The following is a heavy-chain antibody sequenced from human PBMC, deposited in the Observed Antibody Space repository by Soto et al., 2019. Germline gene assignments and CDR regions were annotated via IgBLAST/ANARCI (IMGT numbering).Heavy chain of an antibody. J-gene: IGHJ4*02. CDR1: GGSISSYY. V-gene: IGHV4-59*08. CDR2: IYYSGST. D-gene: IGHD3-3*01. CDR3: ARHRFLEWSPYYFDY. Sequence: SETLSLTCTVSGGSISSYYWSWIRQPPGKGLEWIGYIYYSGSTNYNPSLKSRVTISVDTSKNQFSLKLSSVTAADTAVYYCARHRFLEWSPYYFDYWGQGTLVTVSS.